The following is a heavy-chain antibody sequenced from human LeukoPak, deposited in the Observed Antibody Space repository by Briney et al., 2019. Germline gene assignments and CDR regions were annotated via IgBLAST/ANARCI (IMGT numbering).Heavy chain of an antibody. J-gene: IGHJ5*02. D-gene: IGHD3-22*01. V-gene: IGHV3-23*01. CDR1: RFTFSSFA. CDR3: AKGPHITMTYNWFDP. Sequence: GGSLRLSCAASRFTFSSFAMSWVRQVPGKGLEWVSGISGSGANTYYADSVKGRFTTSRDNSNNILYLQMNSLRADDTAVYYCAKGPHITMTYNWFDPWGQGTLVTVSS. CDR2: ISGSGANT.